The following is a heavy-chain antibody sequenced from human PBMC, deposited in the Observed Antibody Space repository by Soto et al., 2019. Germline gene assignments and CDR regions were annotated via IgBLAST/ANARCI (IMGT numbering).Heavy chain of an antibody. J-gene: IGHJ4*02. D-gene: IGHD1-1*01. CDR1: GFTFSNFG. CDR3: ARDPGHDEAMDY. CDR2: IWHDGKNK. Sequence: QVQVVESGGGVVQPGRSLRLSCAASGFTFSNFGMHWVRQAPGKGLEWVAVIWHDGKNKYYADSAEGRFTISRDNSKNTLYLQMNSLRAEDTAVYYCARDPGHDEAMDYWGQGTLVTVSS. V-gene: IGHV3-33*01.